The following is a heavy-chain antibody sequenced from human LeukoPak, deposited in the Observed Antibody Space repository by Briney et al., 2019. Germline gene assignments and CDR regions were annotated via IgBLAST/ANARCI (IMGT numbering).Heavy chain of an antibody. V-gene: IGHV3-15*07. J-gene: IGHJ4*02. CDR1: GFTFSNAW. D-gene: IGHD3-22*01. Sequence: PGGSLRLSCAASGFTFSNAWMNWVRQAPGKGLEWVGRIKSKTDGGTTDYAAPVKGRFTISRDDSKNTLYLQMNSLRAEDTALYYCAKSSYYDTSGSYREYYFDYWGQGALVTVSS. CDR3: AKSSYYDTSGSYREYYFDY. CDR2: IKSKTDGGTT.